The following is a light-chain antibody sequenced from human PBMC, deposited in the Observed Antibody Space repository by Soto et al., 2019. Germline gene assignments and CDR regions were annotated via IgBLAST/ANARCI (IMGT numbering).Light chain of an antibody. Sequence: EIVLTQSPGTLSFSPGERATLSFSSSQSVSSNSLAWYQQKRGQAPRLLIHGASSRATGIPDRFSGSGSGTDFTLTISRLEPEDFAVYYCQQYGGSPRTFGQGTKVDIK. CDR3: QQYGGSPRT. CDR1: QSVSSNS. V-gene: IGKV3-20*01. J-gene: IGKJ1*01. CDR2: GAS.